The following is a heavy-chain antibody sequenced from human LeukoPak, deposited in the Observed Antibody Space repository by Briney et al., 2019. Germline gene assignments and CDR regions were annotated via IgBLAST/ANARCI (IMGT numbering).Heavy chain of an antibody. CDR3: TTDPSSYSAPIDY. CDR1: GFTFSSYS. V-gene: IGHV3-21*03. J-gene: IGHJ4*02. D-gene: IGHD2-21*01. CDR2: ISGSSSYI. Sequence: GGSLRLSCAASGFTFSSYSMNWVRQAPGKGLEWVSSISGSSSYIYYADSVRGRFTISRDNAKNSLYLQMNSLKTEDTAVYYCTTDPSSYSAPIDYWGQGTLVTVSS.